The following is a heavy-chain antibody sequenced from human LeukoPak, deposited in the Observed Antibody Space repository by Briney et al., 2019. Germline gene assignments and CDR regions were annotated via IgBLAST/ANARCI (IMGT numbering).Heavy chain of an antibody. CDR1: GYTFTSYG. D-gene: IGHD6-6*01. J-gene: IGHJ4*02. CDR2: ISAYNGNT. Sequence: GASVKVSCKASGYTFTSYGISWVRQAPGQGLEWMGWISAYNGNTNYAQKLQGRVTMTTDTSTSTAYMELRSLRSDDTAVYYCARDPSIAATGSSSRGYFDYWGQGTLVTVSS. V-gene: IGHV1-18*01. CDR3: ARDPSIAATGSSSRGYFDY.